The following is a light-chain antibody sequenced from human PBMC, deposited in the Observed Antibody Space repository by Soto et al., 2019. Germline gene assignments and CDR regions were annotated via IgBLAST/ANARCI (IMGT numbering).Light chain of an antibody. CDR1: SSDVGGYND. CDR3: SSYTGSSTYV. V-gene: IGLV2-14*01. J-gene: IGLJ1*01. Sequence: QSALTQPASVSGSPGQSITIACTGTSSDVGGYNDVSWYQQYPGKAPRLVISDVSNRPSGVSNRFSGSKSGNSASLTISGLQAEDEADYYCSSYTGSSTYVFGTGTKLTVL. CDR2: DVS.